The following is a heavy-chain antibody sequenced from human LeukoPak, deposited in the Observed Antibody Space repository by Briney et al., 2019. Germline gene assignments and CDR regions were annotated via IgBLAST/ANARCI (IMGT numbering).Heavy chain of an antibody. V-gene: IGHV3-48*01. Sequence: GGSLRLSCAASGFTFSDYNMNWVRQAPGKGLEWASYISSGSSTIYYADSVKGRFTISRDNSKNTLYLQMNSLRAEDTAVYYCAKISGYYYGNFDYWGQGTLVTVSS. CDR3: AKISGYYYGNFDY. J-gene: IGHJ4*02. CDR2: ISSGSSTI. CDR1: GFTFSDYN. D-gene: IGHD3-22*01.